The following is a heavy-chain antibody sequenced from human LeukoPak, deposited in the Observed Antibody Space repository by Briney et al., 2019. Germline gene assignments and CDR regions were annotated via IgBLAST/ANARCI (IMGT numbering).Heavy chain of an antibody. CDR2: INPRDGST. Sequence: GASVKVSCKASGYRFTSYYMHWVRQAPGQGFEWMGIINPRDGSTTYAQKFQGRVTMTRDTSTSTLYMELISLRSEDTALYYCARDLVLHGAFDIWGQGTMVTVSS. CDR1: GYRFTSYY. J-gene: IGHJ3*02. V-gene: IGHV1-46*01. CDR3: ARDLVLHGAFDI.